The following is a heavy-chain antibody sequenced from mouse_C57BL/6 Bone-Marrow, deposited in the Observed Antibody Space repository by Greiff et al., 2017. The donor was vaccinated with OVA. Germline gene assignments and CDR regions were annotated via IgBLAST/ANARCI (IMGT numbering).Heavy chain of an antibody. CDR2: IYPGDGDT. V-gene: IGHV1-82*01. J-gene: IGHJ2*01. D-gene: IGHD2-12*01. CDR1: GYAFSSSW. Sequence: QVQLQQSGPELVKPGASVKISCKASGYAFSSSWMNWVKQRPGKGLEWIGRIYPGDGDTNYNGKFKGKATLTADKSSSTAYMQLSSLTSEDSAVYFCARTLYDEGGYYFDYWGQGTTLTVSS. CDR3: ARTLYDEGGYYFDY.